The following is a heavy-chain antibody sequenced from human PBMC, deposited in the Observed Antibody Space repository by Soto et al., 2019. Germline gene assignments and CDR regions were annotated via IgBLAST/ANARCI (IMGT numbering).Heavy chain of an antibody. CDR1: GFTFSSYG. V-gene: IGHV3-33*01. D-gene: IGHD3-22*01. CDR3: ARGHSSDSLAYYYGLDV. CDR2: IWYHGNNQ. Sequence: QVQLVESGGGVVQPGRSLRLSCAASGFTFSSYGMHWVRQAPGKGLEWVAGIWYHGNNQYYADSVKGRFTISRDNSQKTLYLQMNSLTAEDTAMYYCARGHSSDSLAYYYGLDVWGQGTTVTVSS. J-gene: IGHJ6*02.